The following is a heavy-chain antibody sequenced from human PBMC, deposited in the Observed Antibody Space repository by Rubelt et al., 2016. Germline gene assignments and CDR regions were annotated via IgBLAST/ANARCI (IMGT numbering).Heavy chain of an antibody. CDR3: ARTAWCSSTNCFSYFEY. D-gene: IGHD2-2*01. V-gene: IGHV4-39*01. CDR1: GGSVSSSGYY. CDR2: IYSRTTT. Sequence: HLQLQESGPRLVKPLETLPLTCSVSGGSVSSSGYYWAWVRQSPGKGLEWLGSIYSRTTTYYRPSLRSRVTISVDTSKTQFSLKLSCGTAAETAVYYSARTAWCSSTNCFSYFEYWGQGALVTVSS. J-gene: IGHJ4*02.